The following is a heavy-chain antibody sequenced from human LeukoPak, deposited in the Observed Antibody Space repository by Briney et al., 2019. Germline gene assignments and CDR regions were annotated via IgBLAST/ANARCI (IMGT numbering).Heavy chain of an antibody. CDR3: ARDGPLYDFWSGYYRADYYYYMDV. CDR1: GGSISSYY. CDR2: IYYSGST. J-gene: IGHJ6*03. Sequence: NPSETLSLTCTASGGSISSYYWSWIRQPPGKGLEWIGYIYYSGSTNYNPSLKSRVTISVDTSKNQFSLKLSSVTAADTAVYYCARDGPLYDFWSGYYRADYYYYMDVWGKGTTVTVSS. D-gene: IGHD3-3*01. V-gene: IGHV4-59*01.